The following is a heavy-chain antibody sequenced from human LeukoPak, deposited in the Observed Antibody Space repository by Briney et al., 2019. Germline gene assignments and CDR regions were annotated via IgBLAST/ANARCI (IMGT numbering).Heavy chain of an antibody. D-gene: IGHD4-17*01. Sequence: PGGSVRLSCAASGFTFSSYGMHWVRQAPGRGLEWVAFIRYDGSNKYYADSVKGRFTISRDNSKNTLYLQMNSLRAEDTAVYYCAKDATTVTTFYFDYWGQGTLVTVSS. V-gene: IGHV3-30*02. CDR3: AKDATTVTTFYFDY. J-gene: IGHJ4*02. CDR2: IRYDGSNK. CDR1: GFTFSSYG.